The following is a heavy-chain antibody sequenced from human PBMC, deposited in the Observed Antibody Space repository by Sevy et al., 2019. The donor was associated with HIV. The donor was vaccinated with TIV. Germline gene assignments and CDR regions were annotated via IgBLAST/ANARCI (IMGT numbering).Heavy chain of an antibody. Sequence: GGSLRLSCAASGFTFDTYWMSWVRQAPGKGPEWVVTIKQRGDEKHYVRSVKGRFTISRDNVKDSLYLQMNSLRAEDTAIYYCVRDWGYYDYVWGSYRASLDFWGQGTLVTVSS. J-gene: IGHJ4*02. CDR2: IKQRGDEK. D-gene: IGHD3-16*02. CDR1: GFTFDTYW. CDR3: VRDWGYYDYVWGSYRASLDF. V-gene: IGHV3-7*01.